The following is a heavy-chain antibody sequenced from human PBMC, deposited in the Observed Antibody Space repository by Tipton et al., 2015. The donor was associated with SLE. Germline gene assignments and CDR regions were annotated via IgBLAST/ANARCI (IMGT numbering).Heavy chain of an antibody. J-gene: IGHJ4*01. D-gene: IGHD3-10*01. CDR3: ARGFTMVRGFFDY. CDR2: NHCGTA. Sequence: NHCGTANYNPSLKTRVTISVDTSKIQFSPKLTSVTAADTAVYYCARGFTMVRGFFDYWG. V-gene: IGHV4-34*01.